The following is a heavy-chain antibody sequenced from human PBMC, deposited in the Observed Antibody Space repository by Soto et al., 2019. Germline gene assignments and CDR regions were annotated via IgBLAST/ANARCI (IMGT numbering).Heavy chain of an antibody. V-gene: IGHV1-69*02. CDR2: IIPILGIA. D-gene: IGHD6-13*01. Sequence: SVKVSCKASGGTFSGYTISWVRQAPGQGLEWMGRIIPILGIANYAQKFQGRVTITADKSTSTAYMELSSLRSEDTAVYYCARGDQQLCDDYFDYWGQGTLVTVSS. J-gene: IGHJ4*02. CDR3: ARGDQQLCDDYFDY. CDR1: GGTFSGYT.